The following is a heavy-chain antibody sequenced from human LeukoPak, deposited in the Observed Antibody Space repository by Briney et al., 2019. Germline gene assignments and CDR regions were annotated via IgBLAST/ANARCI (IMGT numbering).Heavy chain of an antibody. V-gene: IGHV4-59*01. J-gene: IGHJ4*02. CDR2: IYHRGST. Sequence: SETLSLTCTVSGGSISSDYWSWIRQPPGKGLEWIGYIYHRGSTNYNPSLKSRVTISVDTSKNQFSLKLRSVTAADTAVYYCARLSGYSSGHYYSDYWGQGTLVTVSS. CDR1: GGSISSDY. CDR3: ARLSGYSSGHYYSDY. D-gene: IGHD3-22*01.